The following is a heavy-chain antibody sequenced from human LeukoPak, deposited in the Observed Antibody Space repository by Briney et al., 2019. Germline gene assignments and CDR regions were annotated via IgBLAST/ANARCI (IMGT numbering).Heavy chain of an antibody. J-gene: IGHJ4*02. V-gene: IGHV3-21*01. D-gene: IGHD3-10*01. CDR1: GFTFTTYK. CDR3: ALGAYGSGSYYNS. CDR2: ISSSSSYI. Sequence: GGSLRLSCAASGFTFTTYKINWVRQAPGKGLEWVSSISSSSSYIYYADSVKGRFTISRDNAKNSLYLQMNSLRAEDTAVYYCALGAYGSGSYYNSWGQGTLVTVSS.